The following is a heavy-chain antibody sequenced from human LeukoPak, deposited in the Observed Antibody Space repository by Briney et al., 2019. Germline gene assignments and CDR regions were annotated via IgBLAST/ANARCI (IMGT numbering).Heavy chain of an antibody. CDR1: GFTFSSYA. Sequence: GGSLRLSCAASGFTFSSYAMSWVRQAPGKGLEWVSAISGSGGSTYYADSVKGRFTISRDNAKNSLYLQMNSLRAEDTAVYYCARGGHYYDSSGYIANYWGQGTLVTVSS. CDR3: ARGGHYYDSSGYIANY. V-gene: IGHV3-23*01. J-gene: IGHJ4*02. D-gene: IGHD3-22*01. CDR2: ISGSGGST.